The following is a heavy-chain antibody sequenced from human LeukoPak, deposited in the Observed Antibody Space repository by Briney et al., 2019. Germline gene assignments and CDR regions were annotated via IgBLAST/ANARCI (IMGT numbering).Heavy chain of an antibody. Sequence: SETLSLTCTVSAGSISYYWGWNRQPPGKGLEWIGNVYYSGSSYYNPSLKSRVTISVDTPKSQFSLKLSSVTAADTAVYYCVRGYYYMDVWGKGTTVIVSS. CDR3: VRGYYYMDV. V-gene: IGHV4-39*01. CDR2: VYYSGSS. J-gene: IGHJ6*03. CDR1: AGSISYY.